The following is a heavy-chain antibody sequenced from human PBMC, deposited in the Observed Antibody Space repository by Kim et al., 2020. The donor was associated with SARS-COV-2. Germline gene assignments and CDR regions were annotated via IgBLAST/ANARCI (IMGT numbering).Heavy chain of an antibody. CDR3: ARGRVDEPEALVALIFDY. J-gene: IGHJ4*02. CDR2: SYHSGST. CDR1: GGSISSSNW. V-gene: IGHV4-4*02. D-gene: IGHD6-6*01. Sequence: SETLSLTCAVSGGSISSSNWWSWVRQPPGKGLEWIGESYHSGSTNYNPSLKSRVTISVDKSKNQFSLTLSSVTAADTAVYYCARGRVDEPEALVALIFDYWGQGPLVTDSS.